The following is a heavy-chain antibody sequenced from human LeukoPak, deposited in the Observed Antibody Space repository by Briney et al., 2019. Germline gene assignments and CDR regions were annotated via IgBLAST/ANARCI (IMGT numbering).Heavy chain of an antibody. J-gene: IGHJ4*02. CDR2: ISGSGDST. V-gene: IGHV3-23*01. CDR3: AEDHSSWGSSFEY. D-gene: IGHD2-2*01. CDR1: GFTFSSYA. Sequence: PGGSLRLSCAASGFTFSSYAMNWVRQAPGKGLEWVSGISGSGDSTYYADSVKGRFTISRDNSKNTLYLQMNSLRAEDTAVYYCAEDHSSWGSSFEYWGQGALVTVSS.